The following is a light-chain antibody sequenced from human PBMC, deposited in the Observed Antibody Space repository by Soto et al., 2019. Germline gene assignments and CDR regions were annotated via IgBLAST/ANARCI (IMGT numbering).Light chain of an antibody. CDR2: ENN. J-gene: IGLJ2*01. CDR3: GTWDSSLSVGV. CDR1: SSNIGNNY. V-gene: IGLV1-51*02. Sequence: QSVLTQPPSVSAAPGQKVTISRSGSSSNIGNNYVSWYQQLPGTAPKLLIYENNKRPSGIPDRFSGSKSGTSATLGIAGLQSGDEADYYCGTWDSSLSVGVFGGGTKLTVL.